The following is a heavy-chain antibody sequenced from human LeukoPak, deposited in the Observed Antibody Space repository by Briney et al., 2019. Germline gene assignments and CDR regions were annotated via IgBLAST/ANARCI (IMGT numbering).Heavy chain of an antibody. J-gene: IGHJ4*02. D-gene: IGHD4-23*01. CDR2: IDRDGSRI. Sequence: GGSLRLSCAVSGFTFSSYWMHWVRQAPGKGLVWVSRIDRDGSRINYADSVKGRFTISRDNGKNTLFLQMNSLRAEDAAVYYCVRGNDYGGPHYWGQGTQVTVSS. V-gene: IGHV3-74*01. CDR3: VRGNDYGGPHY. CDR1: GFTFSSYW.